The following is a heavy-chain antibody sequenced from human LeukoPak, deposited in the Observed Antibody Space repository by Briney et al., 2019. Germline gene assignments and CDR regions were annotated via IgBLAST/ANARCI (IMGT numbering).Heavy chain of an antibody. D-gene: IGHD5-18*01. Sequence: GGSLRLSCAASGFTFSSYAMHWVRQAPGKGLEWVAVISYDGSNKYYADSVKGRFTISRDNSKNTLYLQMNSLRAEDTAVYYCAKERTWIQLWSSVAFDYWGQGTLVTVSS. CDR3: AKERTWIQLWSSVAFDY. J-gene: IGHJ4*02. CDR1: GFTFSSYA. CDR2: ISYDGSNK. V-gene: IGHV3-30*04.